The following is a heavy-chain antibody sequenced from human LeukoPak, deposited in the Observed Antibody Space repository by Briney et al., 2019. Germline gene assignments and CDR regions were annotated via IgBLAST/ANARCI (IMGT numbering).Heavy chain of an antibody. CDR2: MNPNSGNT. V-gene: IGHV1-8*03. CDR3: ARVTALYYYMDV. J-gene: IGHJ6*03. Sequence: GASVKVSCKASGYTFASYDINWVRQATGQGLEWMGWMNPNSGNTGYAQKFQGRVTITRNTSISTAYMELSSLRSEDTAVYYCARVTALYYYMDVWGKGTTVTVSS. CDR1: GYTFASYD.